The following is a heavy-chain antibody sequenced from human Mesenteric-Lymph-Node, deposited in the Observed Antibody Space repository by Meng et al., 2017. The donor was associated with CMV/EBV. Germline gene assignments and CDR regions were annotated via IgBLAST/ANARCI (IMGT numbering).Heavy chain of an antibody. Sequence: GESLKISCAASGFTFSSYEMNWVRLAPGKGLEWISKIGTSGNMIEYADSVEGRFTISRDNAKNSLYLQMNSLRAEDTAVYYCARGPRPYSSSGLFDPWGQGTLVTVSS. V-gene: IGHV3-48*03. CDR1: GFTFSSYE. D-gene: IGHD6-13*01. CDR3: ARGPRPYSSSGLFDP. J-gene: IGHJ5*02. CDR2: IGTSGNMI.